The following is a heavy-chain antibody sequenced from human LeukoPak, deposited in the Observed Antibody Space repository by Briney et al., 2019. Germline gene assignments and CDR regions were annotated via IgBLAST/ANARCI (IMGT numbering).Heavy chain of an antibody. Sequence: ASVTVSCKASGYTLTSYAISWVRQAPGQGLEWMGWISPYNGNTNYAQKLQGRVTMTSDTSTSTAYMELRSLRSDDTAVYYCARAASLYDILSGFDFWGQGTLVTVSP. CDR1: GYTLTSYA. CDR2: ISPYNGNT. CDR3: ARAASLYDILSGFDF. D-gene: IGHD3-9*01. V-gene: IGHV1-18*01. J-gene: IGHJ4*02.